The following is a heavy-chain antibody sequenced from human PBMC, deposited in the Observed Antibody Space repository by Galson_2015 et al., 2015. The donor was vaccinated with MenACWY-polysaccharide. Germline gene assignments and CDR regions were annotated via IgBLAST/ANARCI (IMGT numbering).Heavy chain of an antibody. CDR1: TVTFRGSG. Sequence: SLRLSCAASTVTFRGSGMHWVRQAPGKGLEWVAVIQYDAVYKQYLDSVKGRFGVSRDNSKSTLYLEMNNLRAEDTALYYCAREGSRIVFHAFETWGQRTMVIVSS. CDR3: AREGSRIVFHAFET. V-gene: IGHV3-33*01. CDR2: IQYDAVYK. D-gene: IGHD3-10*02. J-gene: IGHJ3*02.